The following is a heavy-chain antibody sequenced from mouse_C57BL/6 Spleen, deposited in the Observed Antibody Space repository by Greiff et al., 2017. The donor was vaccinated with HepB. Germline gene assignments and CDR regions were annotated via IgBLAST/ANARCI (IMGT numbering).Heavy chain of an antibody. J-gene: IGHJ2*01. CDR2: IYPSDSET. CDR1: GYTFTSYW. CDR3: ARSRGSDY. D-gene: IGHD3-3*01. V-gene: IGHV1-61*01. Sequence: QVQLKQPGAELVRPGSSVKLSCKASGYTFTSYWMDWVKQRPGQGLEWIGNIYPSDSETHYNQKFKDKATLTVDKSSSTAYMQLSSLTSEDSAVYYCARSRGSDYWGQGTTLTVSS.